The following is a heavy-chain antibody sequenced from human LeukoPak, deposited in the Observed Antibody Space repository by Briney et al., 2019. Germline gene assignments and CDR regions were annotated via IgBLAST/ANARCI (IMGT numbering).Heavy chain of an antibody. Sequence: GGSLRLSCAASGFTFDDYAMHWVRQAPGKGLEWVSGISWNSGSIGYADSVKGRFTISRDNAKNSLYLQMNSLRAEDTALYYRAKGADGIAVAGTDAFDIWGQGTMVTVSS. CDR1: GFTFDDYA. J-gene: IGHJ3*02. D-gene: IGHD6-19*01. V-gene: IGHV3-9*01. CDR3: AKGADGIAVAGTDAFDI. CDR2: ISWNSGSI.